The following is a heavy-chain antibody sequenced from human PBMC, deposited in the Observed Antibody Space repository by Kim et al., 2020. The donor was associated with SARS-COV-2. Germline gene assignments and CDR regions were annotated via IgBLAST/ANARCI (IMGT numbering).Heavy chain of an antibody. V-gene: IGHV3-21*01. CDR2: ISSSSSYK. Sequence: GGSLRLSCAASGFTFSSYSMNWVRQAPGKGLEWVSSISSSSSYKYYADSVRGRFTISRDNAKNSLYLQMNSLRAEDTAVYYCARDNEWFGELPHYYFDYWGAGTLGTASS. CDR1: GFTFSSYS. CDR3: ARDNEWFGELPHYYFDY. D-gene: IGHD3-10*01. J-gene: IGHJ4*02.